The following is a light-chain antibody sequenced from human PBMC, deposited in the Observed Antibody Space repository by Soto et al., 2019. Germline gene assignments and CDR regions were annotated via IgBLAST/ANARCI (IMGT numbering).Light chain of an antibody. J-gene: IGKJ1*01. CDR2: KVS. CDR3: MQGTHWPPWT. CDR1: QSLVYSDGNTY. Sequence: DVVMTQSPLSLPVALGQPASISCRSSQSLVYSDGNTYLHWFQQRPGQSPRRLIYKVSNRDSGVPDRVSGSGSGTDFTLKISRVEAEDVGVYYCMQGTHWPPWTFGQGTKVEIK. V-gene: IGKV2-30*01.